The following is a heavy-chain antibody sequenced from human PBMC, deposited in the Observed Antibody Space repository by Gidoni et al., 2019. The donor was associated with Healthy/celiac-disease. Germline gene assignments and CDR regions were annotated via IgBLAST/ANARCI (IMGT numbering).Heavy chain of an antibody. J-gene: IGHJ4*02. Sequence: EVQLVESGGGLVQHGGSLRLSCAASGFTFSSYWMSWVRQAPGKGLEWVANIKQDGSENYYVDSVKVRFTISRDNAKNSLYLQMNSLRAEDTAVYYCARTYYYDSSGYYYVDYFDYWGQGTLVTVSS. CDR1: GFTFSSYW. CDR3: ARTYYYDSSGYYYVDYFDY. D-gene: IGHD3-22*01. V-gene: IGHV3-7*03. CDR2: IKQDGSEN.